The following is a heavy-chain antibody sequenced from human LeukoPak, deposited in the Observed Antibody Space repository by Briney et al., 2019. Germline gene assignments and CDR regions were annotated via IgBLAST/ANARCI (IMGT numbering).Heavy chain of an antibody. CDR3: ARERNSGYDWYFDY. V-gene: IGHV3-7*01. Sequence: GSLRLSCVASGFTFSSYAMSWVRQAPGKGLEWVANIKQDGSEEYYVDSVKGRFTISRDNAKNSLYLQMNSLRAEDTAVYYCARERNSGYDWYFDYWGQGTLVTVSS. CDR1: GFTFSSYA. D-gene: IGHD5-12*01. CDR2: IKQDGSEE. J-gene: IGHJ4*02.